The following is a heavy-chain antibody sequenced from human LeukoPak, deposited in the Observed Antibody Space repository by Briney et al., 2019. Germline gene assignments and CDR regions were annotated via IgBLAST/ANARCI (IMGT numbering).Heavy chain of an antibody. CDR1: GFTFSSYE. V-gene: IGHV3-48*03. CDR3: ARDGSGWYDY. D-gene: IGHD6-19*01. Sequence: GGSLRLSGAASGFTFSSYEMNWVRQAPGKRLEWVSYISSSGSTIYSADSVKGRFTISRDNAKNSLYLQMNSLRAEDTAVYYCARDGSGWYDYWGQGILVTVSS. CDR2: ISSSGSTI. J-gene: IGHJ4*02.